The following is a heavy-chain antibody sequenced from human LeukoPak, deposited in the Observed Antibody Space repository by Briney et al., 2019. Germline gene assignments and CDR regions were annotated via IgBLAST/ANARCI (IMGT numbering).Heavy chain of an antibody. J-gene: IGHJ4*02. Sequence: ASVKVSCKASGYTFTNYHINWVRQATGQGLEWMGWMNPNNGDSGYAQKFQGRVTITRDTFIGTSYMELRSLRSDDTAVYFCARTTSFTASGYDYWGQGTLVTVSS. D-gene: IGHD6-25*01. V-gene: IGHV1-8*03. CDR3: ARTTSFTASGYDY. CDR1: GYTFTNYH. CDR2: MNPNNGDS.